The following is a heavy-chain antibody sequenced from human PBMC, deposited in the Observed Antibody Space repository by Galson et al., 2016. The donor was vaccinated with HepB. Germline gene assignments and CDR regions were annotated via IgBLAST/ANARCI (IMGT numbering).Heavy chain of an antibody. CDR1: GFIFSSYA. CDR2: ISYDGSNI. CDR3: AKGHSGSDYDAAFDV. Sequence: SLRLSCAASGFIFSSYAMHWVRQAPGKGLEWLADISYDGSNIYSADSVKGRFTNSRDNSQNMVHLQLNSLRVEDTALYYCAKGHSGSDYDAAFDVWGQGTMVTASS. D-gene: IGHD1-26*01. V-gene: IGHV3-30*18. J-gene: IGHJ3*01.